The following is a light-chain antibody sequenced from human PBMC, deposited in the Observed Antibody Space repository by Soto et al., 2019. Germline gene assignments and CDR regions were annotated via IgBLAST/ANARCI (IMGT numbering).Light chain of an antibody. CDR1: SXNIGSNT. J-gene: IGLJ1*01. Sequence: QSVLTQPPSASGTPGQRVTISCSGGSXNIGSNTVNWYQQLPGTAPKLLIYSNSQRPSGVPDRFSGSKSGTSASLAISGLQSEDEADYYCAAGDDSLNGYVFGTGTKVTVL. V-gene: IGLV1-44*01. CDR3: AAGDDSLNGYV. CDR2: SNS.